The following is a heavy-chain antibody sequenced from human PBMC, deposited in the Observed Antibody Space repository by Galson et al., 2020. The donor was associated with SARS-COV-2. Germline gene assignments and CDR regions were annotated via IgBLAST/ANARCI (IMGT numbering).Heavy chain of an antibody. V-gene: IGHV3-11*05. Sequence: KIGESLKISCAASGFTFSDYYMSWIRQAPGKGLEWVSYISSSSSYTNYADSVKGRFTISRDNAKNSLYLQMNSLRAEDTAVYYCARDHPGNSVGGNYFDYWGQGTLVTVSS. CDR3: ARDHPGNSVGGNYFDY. CDR2: ISSSSSYT. CDR1: GFTFSDYY. D-gene: IGHD4-4*01. J-gene: IGHJ4*02.